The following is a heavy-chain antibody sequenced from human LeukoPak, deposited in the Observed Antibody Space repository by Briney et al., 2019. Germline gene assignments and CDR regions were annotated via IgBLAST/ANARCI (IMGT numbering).Heavy chain of an antibody. CDR1: GGTFSSYA. CDR2: IIPIFGTA. Sequence: ASVKVSCKASGGTFSSYAISWVRQAPGQGLEWMGGIIPIFGTANYAQKFQGRVTITTDESTSTAYMELSSLRSEDTAVYYCARNRMVRQWNYAYYYYMDVWGKGTTVTVSS. D-gene: IGHD1-7*01. V-gene: IGHV1-69*05. J-gene: IGHJ6*03. CDR3: ARNRMVRQWNYAYYYYMDV.